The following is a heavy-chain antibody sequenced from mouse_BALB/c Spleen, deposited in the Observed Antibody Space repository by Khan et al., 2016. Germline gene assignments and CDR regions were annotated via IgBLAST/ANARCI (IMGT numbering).Heavy chain of an antibody. CDR3: ARCYDYDWYFDV. CDR2: ISYSGST. J-gene: IGHJ1*01. CDR1: GYSITSDYA. Sequence: EVQLQESGPGLVKPSQSLSLTCTVTGYSITSDYAWNWIRQFPGNKLEWMGYISYSGSTSYNPSLKSRISITRDTSKNQFFLQLNSVTTEDTATXYCARCYDYDWYFDVWGAGTTVTVSS. V-gene: IGHV3-2*02. D-gene: IGHD2-4*01.